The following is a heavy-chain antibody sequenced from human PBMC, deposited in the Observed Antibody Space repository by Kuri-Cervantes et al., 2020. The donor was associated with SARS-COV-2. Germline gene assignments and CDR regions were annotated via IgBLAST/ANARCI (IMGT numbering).Heavy chain of an antibody. CDR1: GYTFTSYG. Sequence: ASVKVSCKASGYTFTSYGISWVRQAPGQGLEWMGWISAYNGSTNYAQKLQGRVTMTTDTSASTAYMELRSLRSDDTAVYYCARLPAVAGPQLPLDLWGQGTLVTVSS. J-gene: IGHJ5*02. D-gene: IGHD6-19*01. CDR2: ISAYNGST. V-gene: IGHV1-18*01. CDR3: ARLPAVAGPQLPLDL.